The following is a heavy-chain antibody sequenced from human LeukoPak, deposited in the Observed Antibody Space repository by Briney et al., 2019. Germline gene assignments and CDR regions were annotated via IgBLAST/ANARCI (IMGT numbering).Heavy chain of an antibody. CDR3: ARDQGGFRDGDFFDY. V-gene: IGHV3-21*01. CDR2: ISSSSSYI. J-gene: IGHJ4*02. D-gene: IGHD3-16*01. CDR1: GFTFSSYS. Sequence: PGGSLRLSCAASGFTFSSYSMNWVRQAPGKGLEWVSSISSSSSYIYYADSVKGRFTISRDNAKNSLYLQMNSLRAEDTAVYYCARDQGGFRDGDFFDYWGQGTLVTVSS.